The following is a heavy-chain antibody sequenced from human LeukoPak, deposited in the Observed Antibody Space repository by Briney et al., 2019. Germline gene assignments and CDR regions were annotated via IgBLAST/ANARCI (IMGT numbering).Heavy chain of an antibody. CDR3: ARNGRYNWFDP. J-gene: IGHJ5*02. D-gene: IGHD2-8*01. CDR2: IHYSGNT. V-gene: IGHV4-59*01. CDR1: SGSISLYY. Sequence: PSETLSLTCTASSGSISLYYWSWIRQPPGKGLEWIGYIHYSGNTNYNPSLKSRVTISVDTSKNQLSLKVSSVTAADTAVYYCARNGRYNWFDPWGQGTLVTVSS.